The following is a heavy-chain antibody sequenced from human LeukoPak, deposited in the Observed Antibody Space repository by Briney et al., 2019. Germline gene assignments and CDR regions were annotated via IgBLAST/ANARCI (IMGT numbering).Heavy chain of an antibody. V-gene: IGHV3-21*05. CDR2: INDESSDI. CDR1: GFTFSLYA. D-gene: IGHD2-2*01. CDR3: ARDTFQPGLIDS. J-gene: IGHJ4*02. Sequence: KTGGSLRLSCAASGFTFSLYAMNWVRQAPGKGLEWVSYINDESSDIHYAGSVRGRFTISRDEARQTLYLQLSSLRVEDTAVYYCARDTFQPGLIDSWGQGTLVTVSS.